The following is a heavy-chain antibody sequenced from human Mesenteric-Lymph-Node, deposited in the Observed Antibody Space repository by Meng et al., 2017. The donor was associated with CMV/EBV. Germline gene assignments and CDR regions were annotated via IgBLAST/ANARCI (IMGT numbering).Heavy chain of an antibody. J-gene: IGHJ6*02. CDR2: INPNSGGT. CDR3: ARDGGMDV. V-gene: IGHV1-2*02. CDR1: GYPFTGYY. Sequence: ASVKVSCKASGYPFTGYYMHWVRQAPGQGLEWMGWINPNSGGTNYAQKFQGRVTLTRDTSISTAYMELTSLRSDDAAVYYCARDGGMDVWGQGTTVTVSS.